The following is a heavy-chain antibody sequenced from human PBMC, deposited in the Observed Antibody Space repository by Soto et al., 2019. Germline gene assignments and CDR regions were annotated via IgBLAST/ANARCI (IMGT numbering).Heavy chain of an antibody. CDR2: IIPFIGTA. D-gene: IGHD4-4*01. CDR1: GGTFSSYA. Sequence: SVKVFCKASGGTFSSYAISCVLQSPWQLLEWMGRIIPFIGTANYAQKFQGRVTITADESTSTAYMELTSLRSEDAAVYYCARVVMTTVPASYYYGMDVWGQGTTVTVSS. CDR3: ARVVMTTVPASYYYGMDV. V-gene: IGHV1-69*11. J-gene: IGHJ6*02.